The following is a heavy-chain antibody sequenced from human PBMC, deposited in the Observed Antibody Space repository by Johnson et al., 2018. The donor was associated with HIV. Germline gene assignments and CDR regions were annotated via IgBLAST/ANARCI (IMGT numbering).Heavy chain of an antibody. V-gene: IGHV3-11*04. J-gene: IGHJ3*02. D-gene: IGHD5/OR15-5a*01. Sequence: QVQLVESGGGLVKPGGSLRLSCAASGFAFSDYYMAWIRQAPGKGLEWVSFISSGSHTIYYAASVKGRFTISRDNSKNSLYLQMNSLRAEDTAVYYCARLSKGGFDAFDIWGQGTMVTVSS. CDR3: ARLSKGGFDAFDI. CDR2: ISSGSHTI. CDR1: GFAFSDYY.